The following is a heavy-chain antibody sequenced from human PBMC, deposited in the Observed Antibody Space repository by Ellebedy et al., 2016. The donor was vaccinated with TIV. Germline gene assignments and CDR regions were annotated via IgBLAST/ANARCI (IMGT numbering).Heavy chain of an antibody. CDR3: TRDGGYTPPFADY. CDR1: GYSFTRYA. J-gene: IGHJ4*02. V-gene: IGHV7-4-1*02. Sequence: AASVKVSCKASGYSFTRYAINWVRQAPGQRPEWMGWIYANNGYPTYAQGFAGRFVFSLDTSVSTAYLEISSLKAADTAVFYCTRDGGYTPPFADYWGQGTLVTVSS. D-gene: IGHD3-16*01. CDR2: IYANNGYP.